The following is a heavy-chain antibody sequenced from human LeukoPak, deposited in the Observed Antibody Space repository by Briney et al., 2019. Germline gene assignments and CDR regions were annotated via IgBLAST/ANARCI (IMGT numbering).Heavy chain of an antibody. D-gene: IGHD6-13*01. V-gene: IGHV1-2*02. CDR2: INPNNGDT. CDR1: GYTFTGHY. Sequence: ASVKVSCKASGYTFTGHYIHWVRQAPGQGPEWMGWINPNNGDTNYGQKFQGRVTMTRDASIGTAYMELNRLRSEATAVYYCASGSSWYHTPFYYGGEGTLVTLSS. J-gene: IGHJ4*02. CDR3: ASGSSWYHTPFYY.